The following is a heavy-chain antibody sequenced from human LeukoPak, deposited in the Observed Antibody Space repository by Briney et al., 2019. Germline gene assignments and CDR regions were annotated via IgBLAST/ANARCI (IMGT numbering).Heavy chain of an antibody. CDR2: IYHSEST. J-gene: IGHJ3*02. CDR3: ARDRLSLGAFDI. D-gene: IGHD7-27*01. Sequence: SETLSPTCTVSGGSTSFYYWSWIRQPPGKGLEWIGSIYHSESTYYNPSLKSRVTISLDTSKNQFSLRLSSLTAADTAVYYCARDRLSLGAFDIWGQGTMVTVSS. CDR1: GGSTSFYY. V-gene: IGHV4-59*12.